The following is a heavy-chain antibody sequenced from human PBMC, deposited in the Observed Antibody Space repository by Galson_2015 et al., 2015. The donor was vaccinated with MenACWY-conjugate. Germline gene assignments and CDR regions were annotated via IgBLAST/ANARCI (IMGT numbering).Heavy chain of an antibody. J-gene: IGHJ4*02. CDR3: ARWGPAGTSDY. CDR2: TYYRSKWFN. Sequence: CAISGDSVSSKSVAWNWIRQSPSRGLEWLGRTYYRSKWFNDYAMSVKSRITISPGTSKNQFSLQLNSVTPEDTAVYYCARWGPAGTSDYWGQGTLVTVSS. V-gene: IGHV6-1*01. CDR1: GDSVSSKSVA. D-gene: IGHD6-13*01.